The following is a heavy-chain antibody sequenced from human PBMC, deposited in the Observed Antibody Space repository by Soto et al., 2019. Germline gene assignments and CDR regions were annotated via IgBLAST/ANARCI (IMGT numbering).Heavy chain of an antibody. V-gene: IGHV4-39*01. J-gene: IGHJ5*02. CDR1: GGSISSSSYY. Sequence: QLQLQESGPGLVKPSETLSLTCTVSGGSISSSSYYWGWIRQPPGKGLEWIGSIYYSGSTYYNPSLKSRVTISVDTSKNQFSLKLSSVTAADTAVYYCPFHYYDSSGYPKGGWFDPWGQGTLVTVSS. D-gene: IGHD3-22*01. CDR2: IYYSGST. CDR3: PFHYYDSSGYPKGGWFDP.